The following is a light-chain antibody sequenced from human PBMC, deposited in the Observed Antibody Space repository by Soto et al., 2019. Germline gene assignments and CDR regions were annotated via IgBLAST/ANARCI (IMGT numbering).Light chain of an antibody. V-gene: IGLV1-40*01. CDR2: GNN. CDR1: SSNIGAGYD. J-gene: IGLJ3*02. CDR3: QSYDISLSWRV. Sequence: QSVLTQPPSVSGAPGQRVTISCTGSSSNIGAGYDVHWYQQLPGTAPKLLIYGNNNRPSGVPDRFSVSKSGTSASLAITGLQAEDEADYYCQSYDISLSWRVFGGGTKLTVL.